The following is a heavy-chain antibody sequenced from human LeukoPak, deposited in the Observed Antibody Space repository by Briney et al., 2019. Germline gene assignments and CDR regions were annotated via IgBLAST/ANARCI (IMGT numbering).Heavy chain of an antibody. Sequence: GGSLRLSCAASGFTVTTLAMTWVRQAPGKGLEWVSVIGESDGRTYYADSVKGRFTISRDESKNTLYLQMISLRAEDTAVYYCASYGSAYYYYMDVWGKGTTVTVSS. D-gene: IGHD4-17*01. CDR1: GFTVTTLA. J-gene: IGHJ6*03. V-gene: IGHV3-23*01. CDR2: IGESDGRT. CDR3: ASYGSAYYYYMDV.